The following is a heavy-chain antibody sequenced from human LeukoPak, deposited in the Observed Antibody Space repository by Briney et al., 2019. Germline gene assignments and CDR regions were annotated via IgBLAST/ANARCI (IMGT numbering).Heavy chain of an antibody. Sequence: PSETLSLTCTVSGGSISSYYWSWIRQPAGKGLEWIGRIYTSGSTNYNPSLKSRVTMSVDASKNQFSLKLSSVTAADTAVYYCARAYSSSSWRAFDIWGQGTMVTVSS. V-gene: IGHV4-4*07. CDR1: GGSISSYY. CDR2: IYTSGST. D-gene: IGHD6-6*01. CDR3: ARAYSSSSWRAFDI. J-gene: IGHJ3*02.